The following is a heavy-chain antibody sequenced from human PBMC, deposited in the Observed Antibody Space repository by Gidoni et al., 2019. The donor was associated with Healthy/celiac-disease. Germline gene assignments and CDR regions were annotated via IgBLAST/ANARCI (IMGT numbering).Heavy chain of an antibody. V-gene: IGHV4-34*01. J-gene: IGHJ6*03. CDR3: AREGPYSYGFPTTYYYYYYMDV. CDR1: GGSFSGYY. CDR2: INHSGST. D-gene: IGHD5-18*01. Sequence: QVQLQQWVAGLLQPSETLSPTCPVYGGSFSGYYCTWIRQPPGKGLEWIGEINHSGSTNYNPSLKSRVTISVDTSKNQFSLKLSSVTAADTAVYYCAREGPYSYGFPTTYYYYYYMDVWGKGTTVTVSS.